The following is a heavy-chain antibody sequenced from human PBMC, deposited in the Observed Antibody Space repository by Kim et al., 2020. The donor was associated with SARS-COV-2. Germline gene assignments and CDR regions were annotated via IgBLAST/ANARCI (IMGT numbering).Heavy chain of an antibody. Sequence: VKGRFTISRDNSKNTLYLQMNGLGAEDTALYYCAQDLRDILTGYYAFDYWGQGTLVTVSS. D-gene: IGHD3-9*01. V-gene: IGHV3-23*01. J-gene: IGHJ4*02. CDR3: AQDLRDILTGYYAFDY.